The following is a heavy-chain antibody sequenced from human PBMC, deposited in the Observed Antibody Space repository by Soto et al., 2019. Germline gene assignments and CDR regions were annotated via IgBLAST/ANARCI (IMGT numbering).Heavy chain of an antibody. Sequence: ASVKVSCTASGYTFTSYYMHWVRQAPGQGLEWMGIINPSGGSTSYAQKFQGRVTMTRDTSTSTVYMELSSLRSEDTAVYYCARDGIAVAGNYYYGMDVWGQGTTVTVSS. D-gene: IGHD6-19*01. J-gene: IGHJ6*02. CDR1: GYTFTSYY. CDR2: INPSGGST. CDR3: ARDGIAVAGNYYYGMDV. V-gene: IGHV1-46*01.